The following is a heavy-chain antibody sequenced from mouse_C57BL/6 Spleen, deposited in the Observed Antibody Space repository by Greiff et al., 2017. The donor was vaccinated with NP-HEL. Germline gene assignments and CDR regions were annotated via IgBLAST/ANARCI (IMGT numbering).Heavy chain of an antibody. CDR1: GYTFTSYW. Sequence: VQLQQSGAELVRPGSSVKLSCKASGYTFTSYWMDWVKQRPGQGLEWIGNIYPSDSETHYNQKFKDKATLTVDKSSSTAYMQLSSLTSEDSAVYYCAREGNYVGDYAMDYWGQGTSVTVSS. D-gene: IGHD2-1*01. CDR3: AREGNYVGDYAMDY. CDR2: IYPSDSET. V-gene: IGHV1-61*01. J-gene: IGHJ4*01.